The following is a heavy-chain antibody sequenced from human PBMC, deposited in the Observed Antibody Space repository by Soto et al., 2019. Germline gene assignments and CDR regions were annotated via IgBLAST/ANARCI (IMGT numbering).Heavy chain of an antibody. J-gene: IGHJ6*02. CDR1: GYSFTDYH. CDR2: INPKSGGT. D-gene: IGHD2-8*01. Sequence: GHAVRVYCKASGYSFTDYHIHWVRQAHGPGLEWLGRINPKSGGTSTAQKFQGWVTMTTDTSISTASMELTRLTSDDTAIYYCARGDSTDCSNGVCSFFYNHDMDVWGQGTTVTVSS. V-gene: IGHV1-2*04. CDR3: ARGDSTDCSNGVCSFFYNHDMDV.